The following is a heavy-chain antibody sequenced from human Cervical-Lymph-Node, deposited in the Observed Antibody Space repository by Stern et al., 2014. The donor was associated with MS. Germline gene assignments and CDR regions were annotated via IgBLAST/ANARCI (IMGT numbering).Heavy chain of an antibody. Sequence: VQLVESGPGLVKPSETLSLTCTVSGGAVSDYYWTWIRQRPGKGLEGIGYISDTGTTNSNPSLHSRVTITLDTSQNQVSLRLRSVTAADTAVYYCARDPSTTASDWFFDLWGRGSLVTVSS. V-gene: IGHV4-59*02. D-gene: IGHD2-21*02. CDR2: ISDTGTT. CDR3: ARDPSTTASDWFFDL. J-gene: IGHJ2*01. CDR1: GGAVSDYY.